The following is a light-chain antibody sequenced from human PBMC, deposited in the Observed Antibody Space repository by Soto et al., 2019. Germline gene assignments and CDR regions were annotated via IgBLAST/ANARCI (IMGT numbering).Light chain of an antibody. Sequence: EVVMTQSPATLSVSPGERVTLSCRSSQSVADNLAWFQQKPGQGPRLLIYGASTRATGIPARFSGSGSGTDFTLTISSLEPEDFAVYYCQQYNNWPITFGQGTRLEIK. CDR2: GAS. J-gene: IGKJ5*01. CDR3: QQYNNWPIT. CDR1: QSVADN. V-gene: IGKV3D-15*01.